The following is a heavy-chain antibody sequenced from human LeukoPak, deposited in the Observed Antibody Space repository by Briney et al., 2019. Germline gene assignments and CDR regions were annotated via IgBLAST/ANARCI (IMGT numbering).Heavy chain of an antibody. V-gene: IGHV3-23*01. J-gene: IGHJ4*02. Sequence: PGGSLRLSCAASEFTFSSYDMTWVRQAPGKGLEWVSSLSRSGGSAYSADSVKGRFTISRDNSKNTLYLHMNTLRAEDTAVYYCASGWYYFDFWGQGTLVTVSS. CDR3: ASGWYYFDF. D-gene: IGHD6-19*01. CDR1: EFTFSSYD. CDR2: LSRSGGSA.